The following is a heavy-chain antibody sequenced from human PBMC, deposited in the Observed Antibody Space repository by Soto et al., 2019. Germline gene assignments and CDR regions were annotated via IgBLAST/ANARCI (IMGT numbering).Heavy chain of an antibody. CDR1: GYTFTSYA. CDR2: INAGNGNT. D-gene: IGHD3-10*01. Sequence: ASVKVSCKASGYTFTSYAMHWVRQAPGQRLEWMGWINAGNGNTKYSQKFQGRVTTTRDTSASTAYMELSSLRSEDTAVYYCARVGDGYSGSGSHTNYYGMDVWGQGTTVTVS. J-gene: IGHJ6*02. V-gene: IGHV1-3*01. CDR3: ARVGDGYSGSGSHTNYYGMDV.